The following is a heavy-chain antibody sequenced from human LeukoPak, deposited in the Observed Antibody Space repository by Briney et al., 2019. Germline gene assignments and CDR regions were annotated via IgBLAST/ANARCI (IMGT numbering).Heavy chain of an antibody. CDR2: IYYSGST. CDR1: GGSISSNNYY. Sequence: SETLSLTCTVSGGSISSNNYYWGWIRQPPGKGLEWIGSIYYSGSTYYNPSLKSRVTISVDTSKNQFSLKLRFVTAADTAVYYCARVRCSGGSCPYYYYYYYMDVWGKGTTVTVSS. J-gene: IGHJ6*03. V-gene: IGHV4-39*07. D-gene: IGHD2-15*01. CDR3: ARVRCSGGSCPYYYYYYYMDV.